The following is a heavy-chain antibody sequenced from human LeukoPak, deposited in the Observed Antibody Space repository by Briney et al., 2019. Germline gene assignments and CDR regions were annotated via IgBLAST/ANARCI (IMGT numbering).Heavy chain of an antibody. CDR3: GRDSTVTTFRGCVDP. CDR2: INPSGGST. J-gene: IGHJ5*02. D-gene: IGHD4-17*01. CDR1: GYTFINHY. Sequence: ASVKVSCKASGYTFINHYIHWVRQAPGQGLEWMGVINPSGGSTNYAHKFQGRVTMTRGASTSTVYIELSSLTSEDTAVYYCGRDSTVTTFRGCVDPWGQGTLVTVSS. V-gene: IGHV1-46*01.